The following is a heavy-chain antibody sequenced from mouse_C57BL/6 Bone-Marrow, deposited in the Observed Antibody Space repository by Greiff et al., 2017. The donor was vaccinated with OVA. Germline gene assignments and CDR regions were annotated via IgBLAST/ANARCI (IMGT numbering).Heavy chain of an antibody. Sequence: QVQLQQPGAELVRPGTSVKLSCKASGYTFTSYWMHWVKQRPGQGLEWIGVIDPSDSYTNYNQKFKGKATLTVDTSSSTAYMQLSSLTSEDSAVYYGAREKAILLGAMDYWGQGTSVTVSS. D-gene: IGHD1-1*01. J-gene: IGHJ4*01. V-gene: IGHV1-59*01. CDR2: IDPSDSYT. CDR1: GYTFTSYW. CDR3: AREKAILLGAMDY.